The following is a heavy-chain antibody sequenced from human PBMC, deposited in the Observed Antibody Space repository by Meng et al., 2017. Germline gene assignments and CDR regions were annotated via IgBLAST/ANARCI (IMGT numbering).Heavy chain of an antibody. V-gene: IGHV1-18*01. J-gene: IGHJ4*02. CDR2: INIYSGIT. CDR1: GYTLSSDG. Sequence: VQPVRAGAVGKEAGGSRKVSCDTSGYTLSSDGFAWVRQTPEQGLELLGWINIYSGITNYAQKFQGTVTMTTDTSTRTGYMELTSMTSDDTYTYSCATRGNPYLNCWGQGTLVTVSS. CDR3: ATRGNPYLNC.